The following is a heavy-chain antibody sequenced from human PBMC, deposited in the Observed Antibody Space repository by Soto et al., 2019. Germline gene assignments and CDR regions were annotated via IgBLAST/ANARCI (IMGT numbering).Heavy chain of an antibody. Sequence: QLHLVQSGAVVKKPGASVTVSCSASGYPVTAYYMHWVRQAPGRGREWMGGINPATGAAKYTQTFQGRVTMIRGTAMSTVFMELQGSTTEDTAVVSGASGGGVGVAGSAAFDMWGQGTLVTVSS. V-gene: IGHV1-2*02. CDR3: ASGGGVGVAGSAAFDM. J-gene: IGHJ3*02. CDR1: GYPVTAYY. CDR2: INPATGAA. D-gene: IGHD3-3*01.